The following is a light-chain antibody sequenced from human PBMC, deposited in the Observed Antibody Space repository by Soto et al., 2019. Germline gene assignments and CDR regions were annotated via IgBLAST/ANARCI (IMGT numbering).Light chain of an antibody. CDR2: AAS. CDR1: QSVSSY. J-gene: IGKJ1*01. V-gene: IGKV3-11*01. CDR3: QQYNNWPRT. Sequence: DIVLTQSPAPLSLSPGERATLSCRASQSVSSYLAWYQQKPGQAPRLLIYAASSRATGIPDRFIGGGSGTDCTLTISRLEPEDVAVYYCQQYNNWPRTLGQGTKVDIK.